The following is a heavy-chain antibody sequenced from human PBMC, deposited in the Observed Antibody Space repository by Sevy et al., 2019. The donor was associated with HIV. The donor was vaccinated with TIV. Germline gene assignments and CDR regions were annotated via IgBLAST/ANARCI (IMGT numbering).Heavy chain of an antibody. CDR3: ARESGSDWYLDF. V-gene: IGHV3-30*04. CDR1: GFTFSSYA. CDR2: ISYDGSNK. D-gene: IGHD6-19*01. J-gene: IGHJ4*02. Sequence: GGSLRLSCAASGFTFSSYAMHWVRQAPGKGLEWVAVISYDGSNKYYGDSVKGRFTISRDNSKNTVYLHMNSLRVDDTAVYYCARESGSDWYLDFWGQGTLVTVSS.